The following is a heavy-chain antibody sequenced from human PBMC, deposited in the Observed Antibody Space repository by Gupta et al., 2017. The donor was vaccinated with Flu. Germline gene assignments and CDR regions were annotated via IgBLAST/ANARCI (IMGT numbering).Heavy chain of an antibody. D-gene: IGHD3-3*01. J-gene: IGHJ5*02. V-gene: IGHV4-59*08. CDR1: GESLSYYH. CDR2: SDYSGNT. Sequence: QAQLQESGPGLVKPSETLSLTCTVSGESLSYYHWSWIRQAPGKGLEWIGYSDYSGNTNYNSSLESRVTIKLDTSKNQITLKLSSVTAADTALYYCARHYYDFKRLHPWGPGTLVTVTS. CDR3: ARHYYDFKRLHP.